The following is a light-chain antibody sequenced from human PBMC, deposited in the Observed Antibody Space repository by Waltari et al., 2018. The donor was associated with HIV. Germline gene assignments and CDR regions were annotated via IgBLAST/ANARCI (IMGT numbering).Light chain of an antibody. CDR3: ISYISSSSPV. CDR1: SFDISGYPF. CDR2: EVI. J-gene: IGLJ3*02. Sequence: QSALTQPASVSGSPGPSITISCTGTSFDISGYPFVSRFQHHQGKAPKVIIYEVINRPSGVSDRFSGSKSGNTASLTISGLQPEDEAEYFCISYISSSSPVFGGGTKLTVL. V-gene: IGLV2-14*01.